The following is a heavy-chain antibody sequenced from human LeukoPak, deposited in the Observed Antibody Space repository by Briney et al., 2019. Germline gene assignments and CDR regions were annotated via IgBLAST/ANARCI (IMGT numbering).Heavy chain of an antibody. V-gene: IGHV4-59*12. CDR3: ARGKGVYDFWSGFDY. D-gene: IGHD3-3*01. CDR2: IYYSGST. Sequence: SETLSLTCTVSGGSMSNYYWSWIRQPPGKGLEWIGYIYYSGSTNYNPSLKSRVTISVDTSKNQFSLKLSSVTAADTAVYYCARGKGVYDFWSGFDYWGQGTLVTVSS. CDR1: GGSMSNYY. J-gene: IGHJ4*02.